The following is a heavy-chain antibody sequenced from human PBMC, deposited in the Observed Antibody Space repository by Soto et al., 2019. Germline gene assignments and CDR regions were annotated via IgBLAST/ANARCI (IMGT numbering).Heavy chain of an antibody. CDR1: GCSISSYY. CDR2: IYYSGST. Sequence: SATLSLTCTVSGCSISSYYWSWIRQPPGKGLEWIGYIYYSGSTNYNPSLKSRVTISVGTSKNQFSLKLSSVTAADTAVYYCARRYGSAIDYWGQGTLVTVS. J-gene: IGHJ4*02. CDR3: ARRYGSAIDY. D-gene: IGHD1-26*01. V-gene: IGHV4-59*08.